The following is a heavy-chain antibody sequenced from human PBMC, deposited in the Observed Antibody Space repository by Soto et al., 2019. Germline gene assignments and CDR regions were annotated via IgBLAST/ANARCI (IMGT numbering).Heavy chain of an antibody. CDR2: IYYSGST. CDR1: GCSFSMGSYY. J-gene: IGHJ4*02. V-gene: IGHV4-61*01. Sequence: SATMSLTCPVSGCSFSMGSYYWLWIRQPPGKGLEWIGYIYYSGSTNYNPSLKSRVTISVDTSKNQFSLKLSSVTAADTAVYYCARAERIFGVVISTGLGYWGQGTLVTVSS. D-gene: IGHD3-3*01. CDR3: ARAERIFGVVISTGLGY.